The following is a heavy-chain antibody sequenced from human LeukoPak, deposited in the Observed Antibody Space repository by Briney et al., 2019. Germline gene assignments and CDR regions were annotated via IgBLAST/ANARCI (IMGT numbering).Heavy chain of an antibody. CDR1: GGSFSDYS. V-gene: IGHV4-34*01. J-gene: IGHJ6*03. D-gene: IGHD5-18*01. CDR3: ARVGYSYSITDWSRTGLGAYPTKYYYHMDV. Sequence: PSETLSLTCAVYGGSFSDYSWSWIRQPPGKGLEWIGEINHSGGTNPNPSLMSRVIMSVDTSKNQFSLKVSSVTAADTAVYYCARVGYSYSITDWSRTGLGAYPTKYYYHMDVWGKGTTVIVSS. CDR2: INHSGGT.